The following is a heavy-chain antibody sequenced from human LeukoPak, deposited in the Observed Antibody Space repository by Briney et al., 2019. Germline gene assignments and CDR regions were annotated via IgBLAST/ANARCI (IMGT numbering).Heavy chain of an antibody. J-gene: IGHJ5*02. CDR1: GGTFSSYA. D-gene: IGHD6-19*01. CDR2: IIPIFGTA. CDR3: AARRKVIAVAWVHYWFDP. V-gene: IGHV1-69*05. Sequence: SVKVSCKASGGTFSSYAISWVRQAPGQGLEWMGRIIPIFGTANYAQKFQGRVTITTDESTSTAYMELSSLRSEDTAVYYCAARRKVIAVAWVHYWFDPWGQGTLVTVSS.